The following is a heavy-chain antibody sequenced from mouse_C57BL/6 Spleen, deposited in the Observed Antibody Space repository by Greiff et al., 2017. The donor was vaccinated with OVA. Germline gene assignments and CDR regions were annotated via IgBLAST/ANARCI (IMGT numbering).Heavy chain of an antibody. CDR1: GYTFTSYW. J-gene: IGHJ2*01. D-gene: IGHD2-1*01. CDR3: ARLHYGNFHFDY. V-gene: IGHV1-69*01. CDR2: IDPSDSYT. Sequence: QVQLQQPGAELVMPGASVKLSCKASGYTFTSYWMHWVKQRPGQGLEWIGKIDPSDSYTNYNQKFKGKSTLTVDKSSSTAYMQLSSLTSEDSAVYYCARLHYGNFHFDYWGQGTTLTVSS.